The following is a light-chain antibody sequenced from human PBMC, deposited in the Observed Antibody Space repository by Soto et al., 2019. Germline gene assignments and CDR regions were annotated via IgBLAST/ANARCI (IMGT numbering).Light chain of an antibody. V-gene: IGLV1-44*01. CDR2: SNN. CDR3: AAWDDSLNGVV. Sequence: QPVLTQPPSASETPGQRVTISCSGSSSNIGSNTVNWYQQLPGTAPKLLIYSNNQRPSGVPDRFSGSKSGTSASLAISGLQSEDEADYYCAAWDDSLNGVVFGGGTQVTVL. CDR1: SSNIGSNT. J-gene: IGLJ2*01.